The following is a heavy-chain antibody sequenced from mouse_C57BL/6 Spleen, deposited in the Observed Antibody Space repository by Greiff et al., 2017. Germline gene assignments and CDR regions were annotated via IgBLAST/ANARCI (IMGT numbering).Heavy chain of an antibody. J-gene: IGHJ3*01. D-gene: IGHD1-1*01. V-gene: IGHV1-63*01. CDR2: IYPGGGYT. Sequence: QVQLQQSGAELVRPGTSVKMSCKASGYTFTNYWIGWAKQRPGHGLEWIGDIYPGGGYTNYNEKFKGKATLTADKSSSTAYMQLSSLTSEDSAIYYCARWARPGQHGRSSFAYWGQGTLVTVSA. CDR1: GYTFTNYW. CDR3: ARWARPGQHGRSSFAY.